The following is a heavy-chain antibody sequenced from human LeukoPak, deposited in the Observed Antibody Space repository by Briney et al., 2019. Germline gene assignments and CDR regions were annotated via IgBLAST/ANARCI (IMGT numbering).Heavy chain of an antibody. D-gene: IGHD6-6*01. J-gene: IGHJ5*02. CDR2: IYPGDSDT. CDR1: GYIFTSYW. V-gene: IGHV5-51*01. CDR3: ARGAVEYSCSSWFDP. Sequence: GESLKISCKGSGYIFTSYWIGWVRQMPGKGLEWMGIIYPGDSDTRYSPSFQGQVTISADKSISTAYLQWSSLKASDTAMYYCARGAVEYSCSSWFDPWGQGTLVTVSS.